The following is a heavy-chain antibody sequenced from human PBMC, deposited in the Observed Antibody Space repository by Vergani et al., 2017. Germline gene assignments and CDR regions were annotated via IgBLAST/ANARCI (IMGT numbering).Heavy chain of an antibody. V-gene: IGHV4-39*01. D-gene: IGHD2-15*01. CDR3: ASQRGACRAAYCHSYDF. CDR2: MDYSGST. J-gene: IGHJ4*02. Sequence: QVQLQESGPGLVKPSETLSLTCTVSGDSVISTDYHWGWIRQPPGKGLEWIGSMDYSGSTSYNPSLESRISISFETPKNRFSLRLTSVTAADTAVYYCASQRGACRAAYCHSYDFWGPGTLVGVSS. CDR1: GDSVISTDYH.